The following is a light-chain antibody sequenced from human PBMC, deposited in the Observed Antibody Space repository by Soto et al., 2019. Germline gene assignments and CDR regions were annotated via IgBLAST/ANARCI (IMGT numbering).Light chain of an antibody. CDR3: QQYIDSPRT. CDR2: GVS. Sequence: EIVLTQSPGTLALSLGDGATLSCRASQTVNRNYLAWYHQKPGQPPRLFIYGVSNRATGVPDRFSGGGSGTEFTLTIVSLEPDDFGTYYCQQYIDSPRTFGQGTRVEVK. V-gene: IGKV3-20*01. CDR1: QTVNRNY. J-gene: IGKJ1*01.